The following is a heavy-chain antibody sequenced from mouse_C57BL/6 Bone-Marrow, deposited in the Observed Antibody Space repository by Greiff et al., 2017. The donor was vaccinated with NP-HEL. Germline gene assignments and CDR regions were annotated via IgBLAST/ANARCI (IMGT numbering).Heavy chain of an antibody. V-gene: IGHV1-80*01. Sequence: QVQLQQSGAELVKPGASVKISCKASGYAFSSYWMNWVKQRPGKGLEWIGQIYPGDGDTNYNGKFKGKATLTADKSSSTAYMQLSSLTSEDSAVYFCARWGYYDYFYWYFDVWGTGTTVTVSS. CDR1: GYAFSSYW. D-gene: IGHD2-4*01. CDR2: IYPGDGDT. CDR3: ARWGYYDYFYWYFDV. J-gene: IGHJ1*03.